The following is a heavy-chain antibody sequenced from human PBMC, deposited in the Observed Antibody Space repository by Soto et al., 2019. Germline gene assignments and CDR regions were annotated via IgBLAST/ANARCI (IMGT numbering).Heavy chain of an antibody. CDR1: GFTFSGYA. CDR2: ISGSGGTT. CDR3: ARDLLSCSGGSCYSGSDY. D-gene: IGHD2-15*01. J-gene: IGHJ4*02. Sequence: LRLSCAASGFTFSGYAMSWVRQAPGKGLEWVSLISGSGGTTLYAGSVKGRFTISRDNSKNTLYLQMNSLRAEDAAVYYCARDLLSCSGGSCYSGSDYRGQGILVTVSS. V-gene: IGHV3-23*01.